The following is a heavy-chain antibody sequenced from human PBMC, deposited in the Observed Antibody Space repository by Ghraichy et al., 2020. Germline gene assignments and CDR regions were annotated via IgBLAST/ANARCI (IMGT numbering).Heavy chain of an antibody. Sequence: SETLSLTCTVSGGSMTNYYWSWIRQPPGKGLEWIASISYSGSTNYNPSLKSRVTILVATSKSQFSLRVKSVTAADPAVYYCASQVRGYSRFNWFDPWGQGTLVTVSS. J-gene: IGHJ5*02. CDR2: ISYSGST. D-gene: IGHD5-12*01. CDR3: ASQVRGYSRFNWFDP. V-gene: IGHV4-59*08. CDR1: GGSMTNYY.